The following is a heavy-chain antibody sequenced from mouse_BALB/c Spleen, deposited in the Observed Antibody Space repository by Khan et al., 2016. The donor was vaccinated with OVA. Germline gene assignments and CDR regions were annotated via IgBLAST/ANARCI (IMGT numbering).Heavy chain of an antibody. D-gene: IGHD2-1*01. CDR1: GYTFTSYY. J-gene: IGHJ3*01. Sequence: QVRLQQSGAELVKPGTSVKISCKASGYTFTSYYMYWVKQRPGQGLEWIGGINPNNGDSNFTEKFKSKATLTVDKSSSTAYMQLGILTSEDSAVYYCARSGDGNPFAYWGQGTLVTVSA. CDR3: ARSGDGNPFAY. V-gene: IGHV1S81*02. CDR2: INPNNGDS.